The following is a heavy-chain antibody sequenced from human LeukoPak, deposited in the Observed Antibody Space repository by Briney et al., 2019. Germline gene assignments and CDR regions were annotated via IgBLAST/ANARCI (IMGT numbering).Heavy chain of an antibody. J-gene: IGHJ4*02. Sequence: GGSLRLSCAASGLTFSDYYMSWIRQAPGKGLEWVSYISSSSSYTNYADSVKGRFTISRDNAKNSLYLQMNSLRAEDTAVYYCARARIPGLPGYWGQGTLVTVSS. CDR1: GLTFSDYY. CDR2: ISSSSSYT. V-gene: IGHV3-11*06. CDR3: ARARIPGLPGY. D-gene: IGHD2-2*02.